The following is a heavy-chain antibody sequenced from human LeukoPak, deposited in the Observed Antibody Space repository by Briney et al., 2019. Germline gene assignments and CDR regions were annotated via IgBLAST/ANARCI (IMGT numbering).Heavy chain of an antibody. CDR1: GGSISSGSYY. V-gene: IGHV4-61*02. CDR3: ARDNSYYDSSGYYYGSGYFDY. CDR2: IYTTGST. D-gene: IGHD3-22*01. J-gene: IGHJ4*02. Sequence: SETLSLTCTVSGGSISSGSYYWSWIRQPAGKGLDWIGRIYTTGSTNYNPSLQNRVTIAVDTSKHKFSLRLSSVTAADTPMYSCARDNSYYDSSGYYYGSGYFDYWGQGTLVTVSS.